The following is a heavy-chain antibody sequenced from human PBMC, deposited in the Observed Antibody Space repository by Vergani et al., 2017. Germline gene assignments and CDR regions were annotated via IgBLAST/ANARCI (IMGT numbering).Heavy chain of an antibody. D-gene: IGHD4-17*01. V-gene: IGHV4-59*06. J-gene: IGHJ4*02. CDR2: IYYSGST. CDR3: ARDQRGDYGDYGNFDY. Sequence: VQLVESGGGLIQPGGSLRLSCAASGFTVSSNYMSWVRQAPGKGLEWIGYIYYSGSTYYNPSLKSRVTISVDTSKNQFSLKLSSVTAADTAVYYCARDQRGDYGDYGNFDYWGQGTLVTVSS. CDR1: GFTVSSNY.